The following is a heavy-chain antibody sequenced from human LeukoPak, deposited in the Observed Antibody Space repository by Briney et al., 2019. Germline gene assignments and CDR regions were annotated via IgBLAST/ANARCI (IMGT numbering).Heavy chain of an antibody. D-gene: IGHD3-10*01. V-gene: IGHV1-69*13. CDR3: ARHYGSGSYSPNYYFDY. CDR1: GGTFSSYA. Sequence: SVKVSCRASGGTFSSYAISWVRQAPGQGLEWMGGIIPIFGTANYAQKFQGRVTITADESTSTAYMELSSLRSEDTAVYYCARHYGSGSYSPNYYFDYWGQGTLVTVSS. J-gene: IGHJ4*02. CDR2: IIPIFGTA.